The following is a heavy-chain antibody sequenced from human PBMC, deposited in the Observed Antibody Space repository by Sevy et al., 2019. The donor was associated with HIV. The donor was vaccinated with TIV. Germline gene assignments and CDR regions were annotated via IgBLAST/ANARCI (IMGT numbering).Heavy chain of an antibody. CDR3: ARRKRGRYYDSSGYWPFDY. CDR2: IYSGGST. V-gene: IGHV3-53*01. Sequence: GGSLRLSCAASGFTVSSNYMSWVRQALGKGLEWVSVIYSGGSTYYADSVKGRFTISRDNSKNTLYLQMNSLRAEDTAVYYCARRKRGRYYDSSGYWPFDYWGQGTLVTVSS. D-gene: IGHD3-22*01. J-gene: IGHJ4*02. CDR1: GFTVSSNY.